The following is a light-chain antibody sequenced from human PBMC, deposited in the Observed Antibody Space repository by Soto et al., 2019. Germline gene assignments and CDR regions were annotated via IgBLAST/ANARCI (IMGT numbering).Light chain of an antibody. CDR1: QSISSS. J-gene: IGKJ1*01. CDR2: GAS. V-gene: IGKV3-15*01. Sequence: EIVMTQSPATLSVSPGESATLSCRASQSISSSKLAWYQQNPGQAPRLLMYGASNRATGVSARFSGSGSGTEFTLTISSLQSEDFAVYYCQQYHYWWTFGHGTKVDI. CDR3: QQYHYWWT.